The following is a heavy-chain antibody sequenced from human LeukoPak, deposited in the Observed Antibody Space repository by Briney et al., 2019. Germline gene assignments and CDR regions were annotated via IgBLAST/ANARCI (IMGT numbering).Heavy chain of an antibody. Sequence: SVKVSCKASGGTFSSYAISWVRQAPGQGLEWMGRIIPILGIANYAQKFKGRVTITADKSTSTAYMELSSLRSEDTAVYYCARGIAAAAGDYWGQGTLVTVSS. J-gene: IGHJ4*02. CDR2: IIPILGIA. D-gene: IGHD6-13*01. V-gene: IGHV1-69*04. CDR1: GGTFSSYA. CDR3: ARGIAAAAGDY.